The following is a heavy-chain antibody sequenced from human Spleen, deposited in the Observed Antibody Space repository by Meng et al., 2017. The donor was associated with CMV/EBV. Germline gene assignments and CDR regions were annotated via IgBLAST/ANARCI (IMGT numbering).Heavy chain of an antibody. Sequence: KVSCKGFGYKFEAHGIAWVRQLPGKGLEWMGTIYPRDYDTRYNPSFRGQVTISADKSTNTAYLQWNTLKASDTATYYCARHPYSNGGELDYWGQGSLVTVSS. CDR2: IYPRDYDT. V-gene: IGHV5-51*01. J-gene: IGHJ4*02. D-gene: IGHD3-10*01. CDR3: ARHPYSNGGELDY. CDR1: GYKFEAHG.